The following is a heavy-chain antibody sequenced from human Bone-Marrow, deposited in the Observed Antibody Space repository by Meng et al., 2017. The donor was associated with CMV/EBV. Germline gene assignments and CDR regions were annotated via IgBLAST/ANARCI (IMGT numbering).Heavy chain of an antibody. J-gene: IGHJ4*02. CDR2: IYNSGGT. V-gene: IGHV4-39*07. D-gene: IGHD2-21*01. Sequence: LTCSVTGGSISSYYWGWIRQPPGKGLEWIGSIYNSGGTLYNPSLESRVTISIDTSNKQFSVKVISVTAADTAVYYCARYSPGTYIDYWGQGALVTVSS. CDR3: ARYSPGTYIDY. CDR1: GGSISSYY.